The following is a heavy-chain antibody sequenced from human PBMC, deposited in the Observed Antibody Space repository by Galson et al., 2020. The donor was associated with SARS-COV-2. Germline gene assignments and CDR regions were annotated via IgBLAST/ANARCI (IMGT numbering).Heavy chain of an antibody. CDR1: GFSFSTNS. CDR2: ISTRSNYI. V-gene: IGHV3-21*01. D-gene: IGHD2-8*02. CDR3: ASGGYTTGWGAFDI. J-gene: IGHJ3*02. Sequence: KIGESLKISCAASGFSFSTNSVNWVRQAPGKGLEWVSYISTRSNYIYYADSVKGRFTISRDNAKNSLLLQMNSLRVEDTAVYYCASGGYTTGWGAFDIWGQGTKVTVSS.